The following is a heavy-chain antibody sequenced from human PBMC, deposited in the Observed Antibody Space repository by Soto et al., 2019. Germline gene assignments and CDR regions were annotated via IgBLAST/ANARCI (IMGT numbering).Heavy chain of an antibody. V-gene: IGHV3-73*02. Sequence: EVQLVESGGGLVQPGGSLKLSCVASGFTFSGSVMHWVRQASGKGLEWVGRVRSKANNYATAYAASVKGRFTISRDDSKNMAYLQMNSLKTEDTAFYYCSDGSGDWGQGTLVTVSS. CDR2: VRSKANNYAT. D-gene: IGHD3-3*01. CDR1: GFTFSGSV. J-gene: IGHJ4*02. CDR3: SDGSGD.